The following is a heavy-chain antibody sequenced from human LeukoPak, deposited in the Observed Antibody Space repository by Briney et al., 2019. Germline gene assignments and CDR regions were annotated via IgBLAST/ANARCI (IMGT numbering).Heavy chain of an antibody. D-gene: IGHD6-13*01. J-gene: IGHJ4*02. CDR3: ARGVVAAAGRTFDF. CDR2: IYNSGST. V-gene: IGHV4-59*01. Sequence: SETLSLTCAVYGGSFSGYYWSWIRQPPGKGLEWIGYIYNSGSTNYNPSLKSRVTISLDTSKNQFSLKLSSVTAADTAVYYCARGVVAAAGRTFDFWGQGTLVTVSS. CDR1: GGSFSGYY.